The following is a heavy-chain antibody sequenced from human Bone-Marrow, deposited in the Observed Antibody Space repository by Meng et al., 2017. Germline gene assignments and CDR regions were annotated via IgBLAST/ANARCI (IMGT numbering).Heavy chain of an antibody. J-gene: IGHJ4*02. CDR1: EYIFPHDY. CDR2: INPKSGDT. Sequence: QVQVVQSGAAVKQPWSSVKLSCQPSEYIFPHDYIHWLRRAPGHGLDWMGRINPKSGDTHYAQKFQARVPMTGDTSISTAYMELSGLRSDDTAMYYCARDEDISAAGKLFGDYWGQGTLVTVSS. CDR3: ARDEDISAAGKLFGDY. D-gene: IGHD6-25*01. V-gene: IGHV1-2*06.